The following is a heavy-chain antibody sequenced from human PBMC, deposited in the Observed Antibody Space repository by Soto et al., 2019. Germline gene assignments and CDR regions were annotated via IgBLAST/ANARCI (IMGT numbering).Heavy chain of an antibody. CDR3: ARHIAYCGGDCYSSDS. J-gene: IGHJ4*02. V-gene: IGHV4-30-4*01. Sequence: QVQLQESGPGLVKPSQTLSLTCTVSGGSISSGDYYWSWIRQPPGKGLEWIGYIYYSGSTYYNPSLKSRVTISVDTSKNQFSLKLSSVTAADTAVYYCARHIAYCGGDCYSSDSWGQGTLVTVSS. CDR1: GGSISSGDYY. CDR2: IYYSGST. D-gene: IGHD2-21*02.